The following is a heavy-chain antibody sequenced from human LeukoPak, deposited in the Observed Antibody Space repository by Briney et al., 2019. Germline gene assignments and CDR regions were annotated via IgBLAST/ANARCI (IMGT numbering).Heavy chain of an antibody. V-gene: IGHV3-23*01. Sequence: PGGSLRLSCAASGFTFTSHAMSWVRQAPGKGLEWVSIISGSGDSTYYADSVKGRFTISRDNSKNTLYLQMNSLRADDTAVYYCAKDHCSSTSCYRSRYFDYWGQGTLVTVSS. CDR2: ISGSGDST. CDR3: AKDHCSSTSCYRSRYFDY. J-gene: IGHJ4*02. CDR1: GFTFTSHA. D-gene: IGHD2-2*02.